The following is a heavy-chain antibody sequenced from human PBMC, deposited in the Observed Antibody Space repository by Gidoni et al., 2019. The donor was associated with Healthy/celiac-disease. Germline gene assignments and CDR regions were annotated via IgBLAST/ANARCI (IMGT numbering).Heavy chain of an antibody. Sequence: EVQLVESGGGLVQPGGSLRLSCAASGFTFSSYAMSWVRQAPGKGLEWVSAIRGSGCSTYYADSVKGRFTISRDNSKNTLYLQMNSLRAEDTAVYYCAPKPRLGTHVNWGQGTLVTVSS. D-gene: IGHD1-7*01. CDR3: APKPRLGTHVN. J-gene: IGHJ4*02. CDR1: GFTFSSYA. V-gene: IGHV3-23*04. CDR2: IRGSGCST.